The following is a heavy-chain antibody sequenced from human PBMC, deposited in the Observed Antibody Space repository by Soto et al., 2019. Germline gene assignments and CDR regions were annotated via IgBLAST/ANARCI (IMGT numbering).Heavy chain of an antibody. CDR1: GYTFTSYG. CDR3: ARDAVLYYDFWSARLANWFDS. D-gene: IGHD3-3*01. J-gene: IGHJ5*01. Sequence: GASVKPSCKASGYTFTSYGSSWVRQAPGQGLEWMGWISAYNGNTNYAQKLQGRVTMTTDTSTSTAYMELRSLRSDDTAVYYCARDAVLYYDFWSARLANWFDSWSQGSLRTV. V-gene: IGHV1-18*01. CDR2: ISAYNGNT.